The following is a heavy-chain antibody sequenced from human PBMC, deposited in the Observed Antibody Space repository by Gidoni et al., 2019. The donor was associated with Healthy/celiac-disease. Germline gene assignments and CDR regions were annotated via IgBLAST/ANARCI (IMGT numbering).Heavy chain of an antibody. V-gene: IGHV4-39*01. CDR1: GGSISSSSYY. J-gene: IGHJ4*02. CDR3: ARPGVRGVILV. D-gene: IGHD3-10*01. Sequence: QLQLQESGPGLVKPSETLSLTCTVSGGSISSSSYYWGWLRQPPGKGLEWIGSIYYSGSTYYNPSLKSRVTISVDTSKNQFSLKLSSVTAADTAVYYCARPGVRGVILVWGQGTLVTVSS. CDR2: IYYSGST.